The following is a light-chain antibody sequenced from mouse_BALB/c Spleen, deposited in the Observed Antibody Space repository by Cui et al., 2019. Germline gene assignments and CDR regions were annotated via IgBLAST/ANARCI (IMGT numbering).Light chain of an antibody. CDR1: SSVSY. Sequence: QIVLTQSPAIMSACPGEKVTMTCSASSSVSYMYWYQQKPGSSPRLLIYDTSNLAFGVPVRFSGSGSGTSYSLTISRMEAEDAATYYCQQWSSYPLTFGAGTKLELK. V-gene: IGKV4-55*01. CDR3: QQWSSYPLT. J-gene: IGKJ5*01. CDR2: DTS.